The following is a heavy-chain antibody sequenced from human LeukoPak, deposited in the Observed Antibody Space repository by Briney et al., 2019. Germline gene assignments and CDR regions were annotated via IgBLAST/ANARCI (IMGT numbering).Heavy chain of an antibody. CDR2: INRGGST. Sequence: PGGSLRLSCAASGLTVSSNYMNWVRQAPGKGLEWVSVINRGGSTYYADSVKGRFTISRDNSENTLYLQMNSLRAEDTAVYYCARGSPIEYWGQGTLVTVSS. CDR3: ARGSPIEY. J-gene: IGHJ4*02. V-gene: IGHV3-66*01. CDR1: GLTVSSNY.